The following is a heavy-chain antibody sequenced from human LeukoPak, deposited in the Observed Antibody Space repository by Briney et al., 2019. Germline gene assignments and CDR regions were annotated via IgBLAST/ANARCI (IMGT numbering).Heavy chain of an antibody. CDR1: GYTFTSYD. J-gene: IGHJ6*03. Sequence: GASVKVSCKASGYTFTSYDINWVRQATGQGLEWMGWMNPNSGNTGYAQKFQGRVTMTRNTSISTAYMELSSLRSDDTAVYYCARDVAARRSLIYYYYYYMDVWGKGTTVTVSS. D-gene: IGHD6-6*01. CDR2: MNPNSGNT. CDR3: ARDVAARRSLIYYYYYYMDV. V-gene: IGHV1-8*01.